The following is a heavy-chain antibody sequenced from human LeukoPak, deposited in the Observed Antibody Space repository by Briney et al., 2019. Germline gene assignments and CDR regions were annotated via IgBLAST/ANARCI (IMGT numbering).Heavy chain of an antibody. Sequence: ASVKVSCKASGYTFTSYGISWVRQGPGQGLEWMGWISAYNGNTNYAQKLQGRVTMTTDTSTSTAYMELRSLRSDDTAVYYCARLSPTLFLRSSRRKYYFDYWGQGTLVTVSS. CDR1: GYTFTSYG. CDR2: ISAYNGNT. V-gene: IGHV1-18*01. J-gene: IGHJ4*02. D-gene: IGHD6-13*01. CDR3: ARLSPTLFLRSSRRKYYFDY.